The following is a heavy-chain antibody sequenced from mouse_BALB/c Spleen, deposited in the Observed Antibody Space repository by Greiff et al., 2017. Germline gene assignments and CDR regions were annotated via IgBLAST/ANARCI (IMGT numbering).Heavy chain of an antibody. CDR2: IDTSDSYT. CDR1: GYTFTDYW. CDR3: ARRGITTATAWLAY. Sequence: QVQLKQPGAELVMPGASVKMSCKASGYTFTDYWMHWVKQRPGQGLEWIGAIDTSDSYTSYNQKFKGKATLTVDESSSTAFMQLSSLTSEDSAVYYCARRGITTATAWLAYWGQGTLVTVSA. V-gene: IGHV1-69*01. D-gene: IGHD1-2*01. J-gene: IGHJ3*01.